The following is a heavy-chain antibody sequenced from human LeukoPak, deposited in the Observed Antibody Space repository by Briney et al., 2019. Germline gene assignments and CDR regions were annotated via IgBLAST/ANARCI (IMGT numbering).Heavy chain of an antibody. CDR2: ISAYNGNT. D-gene: IGHD3-16*02. V-gene: IGHV1-18*01. J-gene: IGHJ4*02. CDR3: ALGVTFGGVIVIATGGWYYFDY. CDR1: VYTFTSYG. Sequence: WASVKVSCKASVYTFTSYGISWVRQAPGQGLDWMGWISAYNGNTNYAQKLQGRVTMTTDTSTSTAYMELRSLRSEDTAVYYCALGVTFGGVIVIATGGWYYFDYWGQGTLVTVSS.